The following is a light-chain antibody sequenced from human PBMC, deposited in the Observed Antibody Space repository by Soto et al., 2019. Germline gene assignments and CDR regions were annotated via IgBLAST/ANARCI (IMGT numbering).Light chain of an antibody. CDR1: QSVTTY. V-gene: IGKV3-11*01. CDR2: DAS. Sequence: EIVLTQSPATLSLSPGERATLSCRAGQSVTTYLAWYQQKPGQAPRLLIYDASSRATGIPARFSGSGSGTDFTLTISSLAPEDFAVYYCQQRSNWPLTFGGGTKVDIK. J-gene: IGKJ4*01. CDR3: QQRSNWPLT.